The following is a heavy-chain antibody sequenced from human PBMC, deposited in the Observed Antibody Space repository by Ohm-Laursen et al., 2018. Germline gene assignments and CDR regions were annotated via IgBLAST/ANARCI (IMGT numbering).Heavy chain of an antibody. CDR3: AASPATLPFAVVPFPD. V-gene: IGHV4-30-4*01. J-gene: IGHJ3*01. CDR2: IYYSGRV. CDR1: GISISSGDDY. D-gene: IGHD3-3*01. Sequence: SETLSLTCNVSGISISSGDDYWTWIRQHPGKGLEWIGHIYYSGRVYDNPSLKGRVTMSVDTSKNQFSLNLSSVTAADTAVYYCAASPATLPFAVVPFPDWGQGTMVTVSS.